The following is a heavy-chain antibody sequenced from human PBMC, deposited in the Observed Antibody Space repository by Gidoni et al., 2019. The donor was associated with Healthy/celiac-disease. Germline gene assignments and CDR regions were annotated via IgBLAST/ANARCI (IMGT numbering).Heavy chain of an antibody. J-gene: IGHJ4*02. CDR3: ARSGYSGSYSDY. D-gene: IGHD1-26*01. Sequence: GWIRQPPGKGLEWIGEINHSGSTNYNPSLKSRVTISVDTSKNQFSLKLSSVTAADTAVYYCARSGYSGSYSDYWGQGTLVTVSS. CDR2: INHSGST. V-gene: IGHV4-34*01.